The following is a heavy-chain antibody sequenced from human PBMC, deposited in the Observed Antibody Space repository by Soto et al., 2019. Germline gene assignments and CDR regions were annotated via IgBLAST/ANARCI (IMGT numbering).Heavy chain of an antibody. CDR1: GDSISSSNSH. V-gene: IGHV4-39*01. D-gene: IGHD3-3*02. CDR2: VYYGGAIFYSGNI. Sequence: SETLSLTCTVSGDSISSSNSHWGWTRQPPGKGLEYIGSVYYGGAIFYSGNIYYNPSLKSRVTISVDTSKNQFSLRLSSVTAADTGVYYCVRHDRINMKPYSPEGFHIWGQGTMVTVSS. J-gene: IGHJ3*02. CDR3: VRHDRINMKPYSPEGFHI.